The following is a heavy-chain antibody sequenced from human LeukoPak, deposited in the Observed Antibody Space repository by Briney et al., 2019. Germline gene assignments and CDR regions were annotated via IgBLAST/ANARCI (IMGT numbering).Heavy chain of an antibody. CDR3: ARDLEAYGSGSYYFDY. CDR1: GFTFSSYS. Sequence: GGSLRLSCAASGFTFSSYSMNWVRQAPGKGPEWVSSISSSSSYIYYADSVKGRFTISRDNAKNSLYLQMNSLRAEDTAVYYCARDLEAYGSGSYYFDYWGQGTLATVSS. J-gene: IGHJ4*02. CDR2: ISSSSSYI. V-gene: IGHV3-21*01. D-gene: IGHD3-10*01.